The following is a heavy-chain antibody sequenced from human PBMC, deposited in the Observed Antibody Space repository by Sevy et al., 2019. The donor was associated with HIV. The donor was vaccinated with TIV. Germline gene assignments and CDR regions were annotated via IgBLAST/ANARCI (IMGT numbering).Heavy chain of an antibody. Sequence: GGSLRLSCAASGFTFGSYWMTWVRQAPGKGLEWVANIKEDGSGRFYVDSVRGRFTVSRDNAKKTLYLKMKNLRGEDTALSYCVRLYSSSSGRGLDNWGQGALVTVSS. CDR2: IKEDGSGR. D-gene: IGHD6-6*01. V-gene: IGHV3-7*01. CDR3: VRLYSSSSGRGLDN. CDR1: GFTFGSYW. J-gene: IGHJ4*02.